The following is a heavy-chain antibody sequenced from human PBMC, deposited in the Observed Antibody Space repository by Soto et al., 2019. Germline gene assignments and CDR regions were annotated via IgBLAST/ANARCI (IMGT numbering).Heavy chain of an antibody. D-gene: IGHD2-2*01. Sequence: SVKVSCKASGGTFSSYAISWVRQAPGQGLEWMGGIIPIFGTANYAQKFQGRVTITADESTSTAYMELSSLRSEDTAVYYCARDPGEGYCSSTSCVHNWFDPWGQGTLVTVSS. CDR3: ARDPGEGYCSSTSCVHNWFDP. CDR2: IIPIFGTA. J-gene: IGHJ5*02. CDR1: GGTFSSYA. V-gene: IGHV1-69*13.